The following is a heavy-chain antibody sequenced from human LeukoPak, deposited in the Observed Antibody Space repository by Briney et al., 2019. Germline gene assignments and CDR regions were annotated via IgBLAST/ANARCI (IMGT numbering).Heavy chain of an antibody. V-gene: IGHV1-8*01. CDR3: ARVRPGPYNYFDL. CDR2: LNPNSGKT. CDR1: GYTFTNYD. Sequence: ASVNLSCKASGYTFTNYDINWVRQATGQGLEWMGWLNPNSGKTGYEQKSQGRVTMTRDRSISTAYLDLSSLSSEDPAVYYCARVRPGPYNYFDLWGQGTLVTVSS. J-gene: IGHJ5*02.